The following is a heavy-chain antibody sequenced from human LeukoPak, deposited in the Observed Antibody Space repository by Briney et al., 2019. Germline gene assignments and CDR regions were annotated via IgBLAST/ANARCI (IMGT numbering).Heavy chain of an antibody. J-gene: IGHJ4*02. V-gene: IGHV4-39*07. CDR3: ARDPRQDSSSWYFDY. CDR2: IHYSGST. Sequence: SETLSLTCTVSGGSISSSSYYWGWIRQPPGKGLEWIGSIHYSGSTYYNPSLKSRVTISVDTSKNQFSLKLSSVTAADTAVYYCARDPRQDSSSWYFDYWGQGTLVTVSS. CDR1: GGSISSSSYY. D-gene: IGHD6-13*01.